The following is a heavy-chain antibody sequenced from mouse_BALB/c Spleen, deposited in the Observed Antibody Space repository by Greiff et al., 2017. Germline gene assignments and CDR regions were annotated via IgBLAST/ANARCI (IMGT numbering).Heavy chain of an antibody. CDR3: ARGNYGSSPWFAY. D-gene: IGHD1-1*01. V-gene: IGHV2-9*02. CDR1: GFSLTSYG. Sequence: VKLVESGPGLVAPSQSLSITCTVSGFSLTSYGVHWVRQPPGKGLEWLGVIWAGGSTNYNSALMSRLSISKDNSKSQVFLKMNSLQTDDTAMYYCARGNYGSSPWFAYWGQGTLVTVSA. J-gene: IGHJ3*01. CDR2: IWAGGST.